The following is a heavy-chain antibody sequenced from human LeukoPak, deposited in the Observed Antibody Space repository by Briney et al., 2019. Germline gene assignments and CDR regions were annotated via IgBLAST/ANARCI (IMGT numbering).Heavy chain of an antibody. CDR3: VRWDH. V-gene: IGHV3-48*03. CDR2: ISSSGSTI. CDR1: GFTFSIYE. Sequence: GGSLRLSCAASGFTFSIYEMNWVSHAPGKGLEWVSYISSSGSTIYYADSVKGGFTISRDNAKSSLFLQMNSLGAEDTAVYYCVRWDHWGQGTLVTVSS. J-gene: IGHJ4*02.